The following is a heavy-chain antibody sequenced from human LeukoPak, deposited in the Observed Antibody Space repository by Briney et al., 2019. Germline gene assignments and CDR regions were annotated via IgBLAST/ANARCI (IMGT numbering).Heavy chain of an antibody. Sequence: GASVKVSCKASGGTFSSYAISWVRQAPGQGLEWMGGIIPIFGTANYAQKFQGRVTITADGSTSTAYMELSSLRSEDTAVYYCARARPDIVVVPAANYYYYGMDVWGKGTTVTVSS. J-gene: IGHJ6*04. CDR3: ARARPDIVVVPAANYYYYGMDV. CDR2: IIPIFGTA. D-gene: IGHD2-2*01. CDR1: GGTFSSYA. V-gene: IGHV1-69*13.